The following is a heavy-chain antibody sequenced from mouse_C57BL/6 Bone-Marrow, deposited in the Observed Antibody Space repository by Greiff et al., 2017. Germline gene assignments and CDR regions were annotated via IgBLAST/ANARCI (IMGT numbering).Heavy chain of an antibody. CDR1: GFTFSDYY. V-gene: IGHV5-12*01. CDR3: ARVGYGSSYALCDY. J-gene: IGHJ2*01. CDR2: ISNGGGST. Sequence: EVQGVESGGGLVQPGGSLKLSCAASGFTFSDYYMYWVRQTPEKRLEWVAYISNGGGSTYYPDTVKGRFTISRDNAKNTLYLQMSRLKSEDTAMYYCARVGYGSSYALCDYWGQGTTLTVSS. D-gene: IGHD1-1*01.